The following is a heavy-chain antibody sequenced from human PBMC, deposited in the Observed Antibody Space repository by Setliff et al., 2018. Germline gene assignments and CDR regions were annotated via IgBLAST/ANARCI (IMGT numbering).Heavy chain of an antibody. CDR1: GGSISSSSYY. CDR2: IYYSGST. J-gene: IGHJ4*02. CDR3: ARLRGAFDY. V-gene: IGHV4-39*07. D-gene: IGHD3-16*01. Sequence: SETLSLTCTVSGGSISSSSYYWGWIRQPPGKGLEWIGSIYYSGSTNYNPSLESRVTISVDTSKNQFSLRLNSATAADTAVYYCARLRGAFDYWGQGTLVTAPQ.